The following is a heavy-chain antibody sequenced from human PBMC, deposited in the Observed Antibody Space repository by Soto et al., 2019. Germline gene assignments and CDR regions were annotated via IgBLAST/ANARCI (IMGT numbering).Heavy chain of an antibody. V-gene: IGHV3-43*01. CDR3: AKALFYCSSTSCLAPYYYYGMDV. CDR1: GFTFDDYT. CDR2: ISWDGGST. J-gene: IGHJ6*02. D-gene: IGHD2-2*01. Sequence: GGSLRLSCAASGFTFDDYTMHWVRQAPGKGLEWVSLISWDGGSTYYADSVKGRFTISRDNSKNSLYLQMNSLRTEDTALYYCAKALFYCSSTSCLAPYYYYGMDVWGQGTTVTVSS.